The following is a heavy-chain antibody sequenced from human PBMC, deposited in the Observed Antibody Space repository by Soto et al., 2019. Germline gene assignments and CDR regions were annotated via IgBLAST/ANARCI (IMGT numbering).Heavy chain of an antibody. D-gene: IGHD2-21*01. CDR1: GFAITNNY. CDR3: VRDFSTVSIIFDY. CDR2: IYSGVTT. V-gene: IGHV3-53*01. Sequence: GGSPRLSCAASGFAITNNYMDCVRQAQGKGLEWISLIYSGVTTYYADSVKGRFAISRDDSKNTVFLQMNSLRAEDTAVYYCVRDFSTVSIIFDYWALGT. J-gene: IGHJ4*02.